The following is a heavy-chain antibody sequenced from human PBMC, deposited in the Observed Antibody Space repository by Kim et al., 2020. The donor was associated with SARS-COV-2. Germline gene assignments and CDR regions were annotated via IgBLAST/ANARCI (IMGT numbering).Heavy chain of an antibody. CDR2: ISYDGSNK. J-gene: IGHJ4*02. Sequence: GGSLRLSCAASGFTFSSYAMHWVRQAPGKGLEWVAVISYDGSNKYYVDSVKGRFTISRDNSKNTLYLQMNSLRAEDTAVYYCARDGGYDSSGYYFDYWGQGTLVTVSS. CDR1: GFTFSSYA. CDR3: ARDGGYDSSGYYFDY. V-gene: IGHV3-30*04. D-gene: IGHD3-22*01.